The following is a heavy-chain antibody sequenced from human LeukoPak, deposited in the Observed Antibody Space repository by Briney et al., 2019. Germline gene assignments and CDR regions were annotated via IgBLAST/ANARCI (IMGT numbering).Heavy chain of an antibody. J-gene: IGHJ4*02. V-gene: IGHV3-64D*06. CDR3: VKERGNGGWSPFDF. CDR1: GFTFNSAG. CDR2: INKIGTTT. D-gene: IGHD6-19*01. Sequence: PGGSLRHSCSASGFTFNSAGMHWVRQAPGKGLDYFSSINKIGTTTYYADSAKGRFTISRDNSKNTLYLQMTSLRVEDTAIYYCVKERGNGGWSPFDFWGQGTLVTVSS.